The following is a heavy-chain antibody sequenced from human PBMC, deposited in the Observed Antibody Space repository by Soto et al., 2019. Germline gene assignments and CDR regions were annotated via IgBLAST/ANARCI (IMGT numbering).Heavy chain of an antibody. V-gene: IGHV1-69*02. Sequence: QVQLVQSGAEVKKPGSSVKVSCTASGGTFNSYTINWVRQAPGRGLEWVGRVNPIVGMSNSALKFQGRVTITPDKSTSTAFMYLTSLKSEDTAVYYCATSYGSGSTHFDSWGQGTLVTVSS. CDR1: GGTFNSYT. J-gene: IGHJ5*01. D-gene: IGHD3-10*01. CDR2: VNPIVGMS. CDR3: ATSYGSGSTHFDS.